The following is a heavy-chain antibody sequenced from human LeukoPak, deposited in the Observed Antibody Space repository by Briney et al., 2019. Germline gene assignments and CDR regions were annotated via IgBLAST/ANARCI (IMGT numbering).Heavy chain of an antibody. CDR1: GYTFTSYD. J-gene: IGHJ6*02. D-gene: IGHD6-13*01. CDR3: ANRVYSSSWYGMDV. Sequence: ASVKVSCKASGYTFTSYDISWVRQAPGQGLEWMGWISAYNGNTNYAQKFQGRVTMTTDTSTSTAYMELRSLRSDDTALYYCANRVYSSSWYGMDVWGQGTTVTVSS. V-gene: IGHV1-18*01. CDR2: ISAYNGNT.